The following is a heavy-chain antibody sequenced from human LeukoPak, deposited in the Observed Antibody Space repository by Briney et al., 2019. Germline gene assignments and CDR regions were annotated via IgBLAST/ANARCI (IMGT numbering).Heavy chain of an antibody. Sequence: ASVKVSCKASGYTFTSYDINWVRQATGQGLEWMGWMNPYNGNTGYAQKFGGRVIMTRDTSISTAYLELSSLTSEDTAVYYCARAAVNLHPNHYYYMDVWGKGTTVTVSS. CDR2: MNPYNGNT. CDR3: ARAAVNLHPNHYYYMDV. J-gene: IGHJ6*03. CDR1: GYTFTSYD. V-gene: IGHV1-8*01.